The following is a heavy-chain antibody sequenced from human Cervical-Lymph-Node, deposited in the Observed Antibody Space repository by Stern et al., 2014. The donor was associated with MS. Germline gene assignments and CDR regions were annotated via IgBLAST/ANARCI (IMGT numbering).Heavy chain of an antibody. CDR1: GASVNAGGYY. CDR3: ARDASLFGDHDY. V-gene: IGHV4-31*03. CDR2: IYSRGTT. J-gene: IGHJ4*02. D-gene: IGHD3-10*02. Sequence: QVQLVESGPRLVKPSQTLSLTCTVSGASVNAGGYYWNWLRPYPGRGLEWLGYIYSRGTTNYNPSLKSRISISVDTSKNQFSLYLTSVTDADTAVYYCARDASLFGDHDYWGQGTLVVVSS.